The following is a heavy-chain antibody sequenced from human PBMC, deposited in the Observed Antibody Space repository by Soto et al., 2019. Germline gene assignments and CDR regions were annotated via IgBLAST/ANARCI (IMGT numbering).Heavy chain of an antibody. D-gene: IGHD1-20*01. CDR3: ARSEKRVTGNMGAS. V-gene: IGHV1-18*04. Sequence: QVQLVQSGPEVKKPGASVRVSCKSSGYTFTNYGISWVRQAPGQGLEWMGWISAYNGITKYAQKFQGRVTMTTDTSANTAFMELRSLRSDDTAVYYCARSEKRVTGNMGASWGQGTLVTV. CDR2: ISAYNGIT. CDR1: GYTFTNYG. J-gene: IGHJ5*02.